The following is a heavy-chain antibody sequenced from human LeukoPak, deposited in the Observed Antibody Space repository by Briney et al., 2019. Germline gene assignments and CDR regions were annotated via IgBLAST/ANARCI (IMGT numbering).Heavy chain of an antibody. CDR3: AKSPRGGRLVSAEYFQH. Sequence: PGGSLRLSCAASGFTFSSYAMSWVRQAPGKGLEWVSAISGSGGSTYYADSVKGRFTISRDNSKNTLYLQMNSLRAEDTAVYYCAKSPRGGRLVSAEYFQHWGQGTLVTVSS. V-gene: IGHV3-23*01. J-gene: IGHJ1*01. D-gene: IGHD6-19*01. CDR1: GFTFSSYA. CDR2: ISGSGGST.